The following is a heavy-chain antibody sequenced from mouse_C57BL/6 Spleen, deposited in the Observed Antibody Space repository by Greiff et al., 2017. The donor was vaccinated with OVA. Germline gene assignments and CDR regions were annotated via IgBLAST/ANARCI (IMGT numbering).Heavy chain of an antibody. V-gene: IGHV1-26*01. CDR3: ARPHYDYDGFAY. CDR2: INPNNGGT. D-gene: IGHD2-4*01. J-gene: IGHJ3*01. CDR1: GYTFTDYY. Sequence: VQLQQSGPELVKPGASVKISCKASGYTFTDYYMNWVKQSHGKSLEWIGDINPNNGGTSYNQKFKGKATLTVDKSSSTAYMELRSLTSEDSAVYYCARPHYDYDGFAYGGQGTLVTVSA.